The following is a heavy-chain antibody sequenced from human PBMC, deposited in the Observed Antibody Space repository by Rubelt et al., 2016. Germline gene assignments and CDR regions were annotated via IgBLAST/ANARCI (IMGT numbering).Heavy chain of an antibody. D-gene: IGHD3-3*01. CDR3: ARDRWRPGYDFWSGYYTGEYFDY. CDR1: GFTFSSYA. J-gene: IGHJ4*02. V-gene: IGHV3-23*04. CDR2: ISGSGDST. Sequence: EVQLVESGGGLVKPGGSLRLSCAASGFTFSSYAMSWVRQAPGKGLEWVSAISGSGDSTYYADSVKGRFTISRDNSRSTLYLQMNSLRDEDTAVYYCARDRWRPGYDFWSGYYTGEYFDYWGQGTLVTVSS.